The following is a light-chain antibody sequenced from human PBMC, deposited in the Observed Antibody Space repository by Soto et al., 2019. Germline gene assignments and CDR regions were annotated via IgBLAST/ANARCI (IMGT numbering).Light chain of an antibody. V-gene: IGKV1-39*01. J-gene: IGKJ5*01. CDR1: QSISRH. Sequence: DIQVTQSPSSLSSSLGDRVTITCRASQSISRHLNWYQQKPGKAPKLLINIASSLQSGVPSRFSGSGSGTDCTITISNVKTEDVATYYCQQTYSTPQPFGQGTRLEIK. CDR2: IAS. CDR3: QQTYSTPQP.